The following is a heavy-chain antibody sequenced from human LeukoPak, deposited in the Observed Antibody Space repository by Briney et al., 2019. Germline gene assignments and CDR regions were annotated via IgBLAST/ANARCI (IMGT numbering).Heavy chain of an antibody. J-gene: IGHJ4*02. V-gene: IGHV3-23*01. CDR2: LLSSGEAT. Sequence: GGSLRLSCAASGFTFSSYAMSWVRQAPGKGLDWVSALLSSGEATYYSDSVRGRFTISRDNSKNTLYLQMNSLRADDTAIYYCARRDTTGWYYFDSWGQGTLVTVSS. CDR3: ARRDTTGWYYFDS. D-gene: IGHD6-19*01. CDR1: GFTFSSYA.